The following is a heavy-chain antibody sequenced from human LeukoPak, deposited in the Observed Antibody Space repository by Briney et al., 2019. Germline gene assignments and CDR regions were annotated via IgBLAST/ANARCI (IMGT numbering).Heavy chain of an antibody. D-gene: IGHD6-13*01. V-gene: IGHV3-30-3*01. CDR1: GFTFRSYA. J-gene: IGHJ4*02. CDR3: ARDPGRIAAGDTPFDY. CDR2: ISYDGSNK. Sequence: GGSLRLSCAASGFTFRSYAMHWVRQAPGKGLEWVAIISYDGSNKYYADSVKGRFTISRDNSKNMLYLQMNSLRAEDTAVYYCARDPGRIAAGDTPFDYWGQGTLVTVSS.